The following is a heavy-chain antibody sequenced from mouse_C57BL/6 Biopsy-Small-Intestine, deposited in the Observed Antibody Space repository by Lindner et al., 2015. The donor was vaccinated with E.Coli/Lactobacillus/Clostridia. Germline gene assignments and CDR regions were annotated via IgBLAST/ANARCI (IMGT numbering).Heavy chain of an antibody. CDR1: GYAFTNYL. Sequence: VQLQESGAELVRPGTSVKVSCKASGYAFTNYLIEWVKQRPGQGLEWIGVINPGSGGTNYNEKFKGKATLTADKSSSTAYMQLSSLISEDSAVYFCARFRDGIAFDYWGQGTTLTVSS. J-gene: IGHJ2*01. CDR3: ARFRDGIAFDY. CDR2: INPGSGGT. V-gene: IGHV1-54*01.